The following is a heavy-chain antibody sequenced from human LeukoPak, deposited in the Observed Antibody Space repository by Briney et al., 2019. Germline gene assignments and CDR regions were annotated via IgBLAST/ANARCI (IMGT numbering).Heavy chain of an antibody. CDR3: TRRVKYGGTWDHFAD. CDR1: GFTFDNYR. J-gene: IGHJ4*02. Sequence: GGSLRLSCAASGFTFDNYRMSWVRQAPGKGLEWVSTVNADGGNTYYADSVKGRFTISRDNSKSTLILQMNSLRVEDTALYYCTRRVKYGGTWDHFADWGQGTLVTVSS. D-gene: IGHD1-26*01. CDR2: VNADGGNT. V-gene: IGHV3-23*01.